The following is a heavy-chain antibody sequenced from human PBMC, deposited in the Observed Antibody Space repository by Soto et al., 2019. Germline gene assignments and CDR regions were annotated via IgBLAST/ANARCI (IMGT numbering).Heavy chain of an antibody. CDR2: VYYSGSA. CDR3: ARAGSSWPYYFDY. Sequence: QVQLQESGPGLVKPSETLSLICIVSGGSVSSNNYYWSWIRQPPGRGLEWIGYVYYSGSANYNPSLESRVTISVDTSKNQFSLKVNSVTAADTAVYYCARAGSSWPYYFDYWGQGSLVTVSS. V-gene: IGHV4-61*01. D-gene: IGHD6-13*01. J-gene: IGHJ4*02. CDR1: GGSVSSNNYY.